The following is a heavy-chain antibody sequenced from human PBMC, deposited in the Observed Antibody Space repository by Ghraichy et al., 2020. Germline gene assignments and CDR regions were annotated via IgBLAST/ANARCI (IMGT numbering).Heavy chain of an antibody. CDR1: GYSISSGYY. D-gene: IGHD2-15*01. CDR2: IYHSGST. J-gene: IGHJ1*01. V-gene: IGHV4-38-2*02. Sequence: SETLSLTCTVSGYSISSGYYWGWIRQPPGKGLEWIGSIYHSGSTYYNPSLKSRVTISVDTSKNQLYLKLSSVTAADTAVYYCAQGGYCSGGSCYPSGAEYFQHWGQGTLFTVSS. CDR3: AQGGYCSGGSCYPSGAEYFQH.